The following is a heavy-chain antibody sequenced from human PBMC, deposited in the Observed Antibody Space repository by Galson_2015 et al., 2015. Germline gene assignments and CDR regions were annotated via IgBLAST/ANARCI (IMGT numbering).Heavy chain of an antibody. Sequence: SLRLSCAASGFIFSNYAMHWVRQAPGKGLEWVTDISYDGRNEYYADSVKGRFTISRDNSKNTLYLQMSSLRPEDTGVYYCAKDWGSRDGYNLYFSVLWGQGTLVTVSS. CDR1: GFIFSNYA. D-gene: IGHD5-24*01. CDR3: AKDWGSRDGYNLYFSVL. V-gene: IGHV3-30-3*01. J-gene: IGHJ4*02. CDR2: ISYDGRNE.